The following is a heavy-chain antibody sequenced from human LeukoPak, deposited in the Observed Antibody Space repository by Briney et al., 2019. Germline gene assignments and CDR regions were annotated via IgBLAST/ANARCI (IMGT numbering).Heavy chain of an antibody. CDR1: GFTFSSYW. V-gene: IGHV3-7*05. Sequence: PGGSLRLSCAASGFTFSSYWMSWVRQGPGKGLEWVANIKQDGSEKYYVDSVKGRFTISRDNSKNTLYLQVNSLRAEDTAVYYCAKRAVGYYFDYWGQGTLVTVSS. D-gene: IGHD3-10*01. J-gene: IGHJ4*02. CDR2: IKQDGSEK. CDR3: AKRAVGYYFDY.